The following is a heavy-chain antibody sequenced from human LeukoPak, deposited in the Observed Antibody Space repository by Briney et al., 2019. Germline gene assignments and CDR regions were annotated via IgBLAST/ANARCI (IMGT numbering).Heavy chain of an antibody. CDR2: MSPHNGHT. Sequence: GASVKVSCKASEYTFTIYDINWVRQAPGQGLEWMGLMSPHNGHTEYAQNFQGRVTMTRDTSTGTAYMELRSLRSEDTAVYYCARRTPRCGGTCYDAFDVWGQGTMVTVSS. V-gene: IGHV1-8*01. CDR3: ARRTPRCGGTCYDAFDV. J-gene: IGHJ3*01. D-gene: IGHD2-21*01. CDR1: EYTFTIYD.